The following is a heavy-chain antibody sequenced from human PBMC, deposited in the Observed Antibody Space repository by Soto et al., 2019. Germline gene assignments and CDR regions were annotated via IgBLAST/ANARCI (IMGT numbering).Heavy chain of an antibody. CDR2: IYSGGST. CDR1: GFTVSSKY. Sequence: EVQLVESGGGLVQPGGSLRLSCAASGFTVSSKYMNWVRQAPGKGLAWVSLIYSGGSTCYADSVKGRFTISRDNSKNTLYLQMNSLRAEDTAVYYCAKSLLWFGELSSWGQGTLVTVSP. J-gene: IGHJ5*02. D-gene: IGHD3-10*01. CDR3: AKSLLWFGELSS. V-gene: IGHV3-66*01.